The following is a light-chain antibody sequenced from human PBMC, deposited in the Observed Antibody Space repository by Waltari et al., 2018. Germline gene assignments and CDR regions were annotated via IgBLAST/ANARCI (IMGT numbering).Light chain of an antibody. V-gene: IGLV2-14*01. CDR2: EVS. J-gene: IGLJ1*01. CDR3: SSYTSSSTLAF. CDR1: SSDVGGYNY. Sequence: QSALTQPASVSGAPGQSITIPCTGTSSDVGGYNYVPGYQQHPGKAPKLMIYEVSNRPSGVSNRFSGSKSGNTASLTISGLQAEDEADYYCSSYTSSSTLAFFGTGTKVTVL.